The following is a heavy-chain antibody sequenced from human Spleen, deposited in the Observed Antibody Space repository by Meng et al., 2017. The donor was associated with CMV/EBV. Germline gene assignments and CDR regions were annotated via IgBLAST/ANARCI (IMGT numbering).Heavy chain of an antibody. D-gene: IGHD1-14*01. J-gene: IGHJ4*02. Sequence: QGELPACGSGLLKSSETLSRHCAVHGGSFSGYYWSWLRWPPGQGLYWIGELTHSGSTKYNPSLKSRVTISVDTSKHLFSLKVRSVIAADTAVYYCARQRESRTGFDSWGQGTLVTVSS. V-gene: IGHV4-34*01. CDR2: LTHSGST. CDR3: ARQRESRTGFDS. CDR1: GGSFSGYY.